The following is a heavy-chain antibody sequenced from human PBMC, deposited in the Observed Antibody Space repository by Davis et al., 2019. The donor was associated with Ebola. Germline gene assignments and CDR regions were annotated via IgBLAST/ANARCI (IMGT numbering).Heavy chain of an antibody. J-gene: IGHJ3*02. D-gene: IGHD2-21*01. Sequence: GESLKISCKGSGYSFTNYWIGWVRQMPGKGLEWMGIIYPGDSDTRYSPSFQGQVTISADKSISTAYLQWSSLKASDTAMYYCARRSCGGDCQYAFDIWGQGTMVTVSS. CDR2: IYPGDSDT. CDR3: ARRSCGGDCQYAFDI. CDR1: GYSFTNYW. V-gene: IGHV5-51*01.